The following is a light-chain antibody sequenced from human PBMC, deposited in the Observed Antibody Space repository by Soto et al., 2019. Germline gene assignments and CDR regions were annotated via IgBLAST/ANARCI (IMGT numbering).Light chain of an antibody. CDR2: LNSYGSH. V-gene: IGLV4-69*01. J-gene: IGLJ3*02. CDR1: SGHSSYA. CDR3: QTWGTGIQV. Sequence: QPVLTQSPSASASLGASVKLTCTLSSGHSSYAIAWHQQQPEKGPRYLMKLNSYGSHSTGDGIPDRFSGSSSGAERYLTISSLQSEDEADYYCQTWGTGIQVFGGGTKVTVL.